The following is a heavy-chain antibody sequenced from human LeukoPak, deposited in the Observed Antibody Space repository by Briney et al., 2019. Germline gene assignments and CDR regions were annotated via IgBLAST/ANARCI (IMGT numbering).Heavy chain of an antibody. CDR2: IYHSGST. D-gene: IGHD3-22*01. J-gene: IGHJ5*02. CDR3: ARGEYYYDSSGYYKNWFDP. V-gene: IGHV4-34*01. CDR1: GGSFSGYY. Sequence: SETLSLTCAVYGGSFSGYYWSWIRQPPGKGLEWIGYIYHSGSTYYNPSLKSRVTISVDRSKNQFSLKLSSVTAADTAVYYCARGEYYYDSSGYYKNWFDPWGQGTLVTVSS.